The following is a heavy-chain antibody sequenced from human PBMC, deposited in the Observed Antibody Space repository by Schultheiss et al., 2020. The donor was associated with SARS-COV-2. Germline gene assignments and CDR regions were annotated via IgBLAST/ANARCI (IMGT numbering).Heavy chain of an antibody. Sequence: SETLSLTCTVSGGSISSYYWSWIRQPPGKGLEWIGYIYYSGNTNYNPSLKSRVTISVDTSKNQFSLKLSSVTAADTAVYYCARFRGYSYGFDWFDPWGQGALVTVAS. D-gene: IGHD5-18*01. V-gene: IGHV4-59*12. CDR1: GGSISSYY. CDR2: IYYSGNT. J-gene: IGHJ5*02. CDR3: ARFRGYSYGFDWFDP.